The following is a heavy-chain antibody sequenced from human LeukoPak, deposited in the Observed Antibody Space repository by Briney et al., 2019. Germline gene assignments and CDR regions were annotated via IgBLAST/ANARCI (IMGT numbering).Heavy chain of an antibody. V-gene: IGHV3-23*01. CDR3: AKDAFGRAAADNPFDY. CDR2: ISGSGGST. J-gene: IGHJ4*02. D-gene: IGHD6-13*01. CDR1: GFTFSSYA. Sequence: GGSLRLSSAASGFTFSSYAMSWVRQAPGKGLEWVSAISGSGGSTYYADSVKGRFTISRDNSKNTLYLQMNSLRAEDTAVYYCAKDAFGRAAADNPFDYWGQGTLVTVSS.